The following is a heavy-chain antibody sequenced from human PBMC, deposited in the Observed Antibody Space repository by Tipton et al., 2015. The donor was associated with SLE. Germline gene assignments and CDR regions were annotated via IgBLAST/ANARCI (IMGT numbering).Heavy chain of an antibody. CDR2: IYSGGRT. D-gene: IGHD1/OR15-1a*01. J-gene: IGHJ4*02. CDR3: AKDKGHLTGTIDY. CDR1: GFTVTSNF. Sequence: SLRLSCAASGFTVTSNFMNWIRQAPGKGLEWVSVIYSGGRTHYADSVKGRFTISRDNSKNTLYLQMNSLRTEDTALYYCAKDKGHLTGTIDYWGQGTLVTVSS. V-gene: IGHV3-53*05.